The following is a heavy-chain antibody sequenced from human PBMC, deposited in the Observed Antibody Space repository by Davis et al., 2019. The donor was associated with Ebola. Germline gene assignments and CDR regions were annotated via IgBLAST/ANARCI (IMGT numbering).Heavy chain of an antibody. Sequence: PGGSLRLSCKGSGYSFTSYWIGWVRQMPGKGLEWMGIIYPGDSDTRYSPSFQGQVTISADKSISTAYLQWSSLKASDAAMYYCARLSMRNHCSSTSCYLEYYYYGMDVWGQGTTVTVSS. V-gene: IGHV5-51*01. J-gene: IGHJ6*02. CDR1: GYSFTSYW. D-gene: IGHD2-2*01. CDR3: ARLSMRNHCSSTSCYLEYYYYGMDV. CDR2: IYPGDSDT.